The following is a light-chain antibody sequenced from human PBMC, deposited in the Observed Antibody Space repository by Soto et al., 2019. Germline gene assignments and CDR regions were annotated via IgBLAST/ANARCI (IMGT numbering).Light chain of an antibody. J-gene: IGKJ1*01. CDR1: QSISRR. CDR3: QQYNSYST. V-gene: IGKV1-5*01. CDR2: DVS. Sequence: DIQMTQSPSTMSATVEDRVTITCRASQSISRRLAWYQQKPGKAPQLLIYDVSTLETGVPSRFSGSGSGTEFTLTICSLQPDDFPSYYCQQYNSYSTFGQGTKVHIK.